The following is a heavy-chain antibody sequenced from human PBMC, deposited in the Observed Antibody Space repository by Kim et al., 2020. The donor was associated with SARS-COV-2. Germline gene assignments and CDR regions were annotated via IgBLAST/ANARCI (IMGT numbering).Heavy chain of an antibody. V-gene: IGHV1-18*01. D-gene: IGHD3-16*01. CDR1: GYTFTTSG. J-gene: IGHJ4*02. CDR3: VRDYSYIPDY. CDR2: IDGYRGTT. Sequence: ASVKVSCKTSGYTFTTSGISWVRQAPGQGLEWMAWIDGYRGTTFHAPKFQGRVTMITDRSTSTAYMELGSLRPDDTAGYYFVRDYSYIPDYWGQGTLVTV.